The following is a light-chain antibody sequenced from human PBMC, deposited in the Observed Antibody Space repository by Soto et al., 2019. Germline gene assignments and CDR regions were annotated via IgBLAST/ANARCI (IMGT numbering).Light chain of an antibody. Sequence: EIVLTQSPGTLSLSPGERATLSCRASQNITSSYLAWYQQKPGTAPRLLIYGASSRATGIPDRFSGSGSGTDFTLTISRLEPEDFAVYYCQQYGSSPLYTFGQGTKLEIK. J-gene: IGKJ2*01. CDR2: GAS. CDR3: QQYGSSPLYT. V-gene: IGKV3-20*01. CDR1: QNITSSY.